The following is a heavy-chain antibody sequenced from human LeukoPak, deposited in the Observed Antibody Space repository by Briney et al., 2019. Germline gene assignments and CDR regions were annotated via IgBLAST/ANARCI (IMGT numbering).Heavy chain of an antibody. CDR3: ARVFEMAAIRKLYYFDH. CDR2: IYYSGTT. V-gene: IGHV4-39*01. Sequence: SETLSLTCSVSGGSIGRSSYFWGWIRQPPGKGPEWIGSIYYSGTTYYNPSLRRRVTISVDTSKNQFSLKFSSVTAADTAIYYCARVFEMAAIRKLYYFDHWGQGTLVTVSS. J-gene: IGHJ4*02. D-gene: IGHD5-24*01. CDR1: GGSIGRSSYF.